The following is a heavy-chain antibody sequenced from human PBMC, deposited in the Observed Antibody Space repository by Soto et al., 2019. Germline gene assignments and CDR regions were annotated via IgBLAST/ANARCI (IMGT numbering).Heavy chain of an antibody. CDR1: GGSFSGYY. J-gene: IGHJ3*02. V-gene: IGHV4-34*01. CDR3: ARVCGGDCYRDAFDI. CDR2: INHSGST. Sequence: QVQLQQWGAGLLKPSETLSLTCAVYGGSFSGYYWSWIRQPPGKGLEWIGEINHSGSTNYNPSLKRRVTISVDPSKNQFSRKLSSVTAADTAVYYCARVCGGDCYRDAFDIWGQGTMVTVSS. D-gene: IGHD2-21*02.